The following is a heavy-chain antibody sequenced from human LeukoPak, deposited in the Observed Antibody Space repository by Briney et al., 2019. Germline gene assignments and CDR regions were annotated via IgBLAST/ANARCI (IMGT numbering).Heavy chain of an antibody. CDR1: GGSISSSSYY. J-gene: IGHJ4*02. CDR3: ARTNYYDSSGYGGHTKYFDY. D-gene: IGHD3-22*01. V-gene: IGHV4-39*07. Sequence: SETLSLTCTVSGGSISSSSYYWGWIRQPPGKGLEWIGSIYYSGSTNYNPSLKSRVTISVDTSKKQFSLKLTSVTAADTAVYYCARTNYYDSSGYGGHTKYFDYWGQGTLVTVSS. CDR2: IYYSGST.